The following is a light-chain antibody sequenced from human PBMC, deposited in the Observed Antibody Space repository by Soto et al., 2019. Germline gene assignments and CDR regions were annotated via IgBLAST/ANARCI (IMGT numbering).Light chain of an antibody. V-gene: IGKV3-15*01. CDR2: GAS. Sequence: EMVMTQSPATLSVSLGERATLSCRASQSVSGDLAWYHQRPGQAPRLLVSGASTRATGIPARFSGSGSGTEFTLTISSLQSEDFGVYYCQQYNNWPLTFGGGTKVDIK. CDR1: QSVSGD. J-gene: IGKJ4*01. CDR3: QQYNNWPLT.